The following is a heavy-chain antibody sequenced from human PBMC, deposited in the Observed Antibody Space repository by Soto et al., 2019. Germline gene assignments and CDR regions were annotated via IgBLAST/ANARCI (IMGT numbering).Heavy chain of an antibody. J-gene: IGHJ4*02. D-gene: IGHD3-3*01. V-gene: IGHV3-23*01. CDR1: GFTFSSYA. CDR3: AGEDYDFWSGYYLDY. CDR2: ISGSGGST. Sequence: LRLSCAASGFTFSSYAMSWVRQAPGKGLEWVSAISGSGGSTYYADSVKGRFTISRDNAKNTLYLQMNSLRAEDTAVYYCAGEDYDFWSGYYLDYWGQGTLVTVSS.